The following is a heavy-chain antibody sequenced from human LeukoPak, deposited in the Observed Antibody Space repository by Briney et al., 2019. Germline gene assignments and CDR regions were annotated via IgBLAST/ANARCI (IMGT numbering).Heavy chain of an antibody. D-gene: IGHD3-9*01. V-gene: IGHV3-23*01. Sequence: PGGSLRLSCAASGFTFSSYAMSWVRQAPGKGLEWVSAISGSGGSTYYADSVKGRFTISRDNSKNTLYLQMNSLRAEDTAVYYCAKDQGYYDILTGNYYYYYYMDVWGKGTTVTVSS. CDR2: ISGSGGST. CDR1: GFTFSSYA. CDR3: AKDQGYYDILTGNYYYYYYMDV. J-gene: IGHJ6*03.